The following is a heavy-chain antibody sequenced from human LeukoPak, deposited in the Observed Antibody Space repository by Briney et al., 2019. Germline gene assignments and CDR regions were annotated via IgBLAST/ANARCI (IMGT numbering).Heavy chain of an antibody. CDR2: ISSSSSTI. Sequence: GGSLRLSCAASGFTFSSYSMNWVRQAPGKGLEWVSYISSSSSTIYYADSVKGRFTISRDNAKNSLYLQMNSLRAEDTAVYYCARVGVFGYCTRDSCHSPLDYWGQGALVTVSS. V-gene: IGHV3-48*04. CDR1: GFTFSSYS. D-gene: IGHD2-15*01. J-gene: IGHJ4*02. CDR3: ARVGVFGYCTRDSCHSPLDY.